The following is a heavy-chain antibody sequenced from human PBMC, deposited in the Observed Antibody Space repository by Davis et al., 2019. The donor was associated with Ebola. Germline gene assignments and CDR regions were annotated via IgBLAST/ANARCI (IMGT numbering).Heavy chain of an antibody. CDR1: GGTFSSYT. CDR3: TTPGGQDSGYDVFDI. D-gene: IGHD5-12*01. CDR2: IIPILGIA. Sequence: SVKVSCKASGGTFSSYTISWVRQAPGQGLEWMGRIIPILGIANYAQKFQGRVTITADKSTSTAYMDLSSLRSEDTALYYCTTPGGQDSGYDVFDIWGQGTMVTVSS. J-gene: IGHJ3*02. V-gene: IGHV1-69*02.